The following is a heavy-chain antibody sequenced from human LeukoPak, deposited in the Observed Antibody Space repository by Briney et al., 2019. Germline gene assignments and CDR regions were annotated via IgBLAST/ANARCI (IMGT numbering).Heavy chain of an antibody. CDR2: INWNGGST. D-gene: IGHD4-17*01. V-gene: IGHV3-20*04. CDR1: GFTFDDYG. CDR3: ARDGYGDYWSDY. J-gene: IGHJ4*02. Sequence: GGSLRLSCAASGFTFDDYGMSWVRQAPGKWLEWVSGINWNGGSTGYADSVKGRFTISRDNAKNSLYLQMNSLRAEDTALYYCARDGYGDYWSDYWGQGTLVTVSS.